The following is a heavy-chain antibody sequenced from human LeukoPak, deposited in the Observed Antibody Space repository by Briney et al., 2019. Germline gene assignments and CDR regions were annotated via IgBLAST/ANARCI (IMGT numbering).Heavy chain of an antibody. V-gene: IGHV3-15*01. Sequence: GGSLRLSCAASGFTFSNAWMSWVRQAPGKGLEWVGLIKSKIDGGTTDYAAPVQGRFTISRDDSKNTLYLQMNSLKTEDTAVYYCTTDRAAADGHLGYWGQGTLVTVSS. CDR1: GFTFSNAW. D-gene: IGHD6-13*01. CDR3: TTDRAAADGHLGY. CDR2: IKSKIDGGTT. J-gene: IGHJ4*02.